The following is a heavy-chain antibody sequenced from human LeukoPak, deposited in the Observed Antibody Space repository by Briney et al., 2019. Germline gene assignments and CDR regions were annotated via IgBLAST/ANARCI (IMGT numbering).Heavy chain of an antibody. D-gene: IGHD3-22*01. CDR3: ATSGIYDSSGYYDY. J-gene: IGHJ4*02. V-gene: IGHV5-10-1*01. CDR2: IDPSDSYT. Sequence: GESLKISCQGSGYSFTSYWISWVRQMPGKGLEWMGRIDPSDSYTNYSPSFQGHVTISADKSISTAYLQWSSLKASDTAMYYCATSGIYDSSGYYDYWGQGTLVTVSS. CDR1: GYSFTSYW.